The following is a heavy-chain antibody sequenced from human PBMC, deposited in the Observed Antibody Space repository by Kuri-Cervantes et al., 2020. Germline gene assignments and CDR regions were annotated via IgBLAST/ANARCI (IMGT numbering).Heavy chain of an antibody. CDR3: ASGIKQGYYYYGMDV. D-gene: IGHD2-21*01. CDR1: GFTFSSYG. Sequence: LSLTCAASGFTFSSYGMHWVRQAPGKGLEWVAVIWYDGSNKYYADSVKGRFTISRDNSKNTLYLQMNSLRADDTAVYYCASGIKQGYYYYGMDVWGQGTTVTVSS. J-gene: IGHJ6*02. V-gene: IGHV3-33*01. CDR2: IWYDGSNK.